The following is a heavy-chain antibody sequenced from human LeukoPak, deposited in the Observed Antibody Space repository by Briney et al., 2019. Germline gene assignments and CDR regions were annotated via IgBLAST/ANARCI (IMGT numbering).Heavy chain of an antibody. D-gene: IGHD6-6*01. CDR2: ISGSGSST. V-gene: IGHV3-23*01. Sequence: GGSLRLSCVASGFTFSSYAMSWVRQAPGKGLEWVSAISGSGSSTYYADSVKGRFTISRDTSTNTLFLQMNSLRAEDTAVYYCAKAPYSSSPFYFDYWGQGTLVTVSS. J-gene: IGHJ4*02. CDR3: AKAPYSSSPFYFDY. CDR1: GFTFSSYA.